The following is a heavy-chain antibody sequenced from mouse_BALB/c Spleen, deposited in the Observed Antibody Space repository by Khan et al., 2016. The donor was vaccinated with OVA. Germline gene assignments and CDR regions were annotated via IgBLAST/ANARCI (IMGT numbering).Heavy chain of an antibody. CDR2: INSDGYYT. CDR1: GFTFSAYG. Sequence: EVQLVESGGDLVKPGGSLRLSCAASGFTFSAYGMSWVRQTPDKRLEWVATINSDGYYTYYPDTVKGRFTIYRNNAENHLYLQMICLKSWYTAIYNCASHLTGSFAYWGQGTLVTVSA. CDR3: ASHLTGSFAY. D-gene: IGHD4-1*01. V-gene: IGHV5-6*01. J-gene: IGHJ3*01.